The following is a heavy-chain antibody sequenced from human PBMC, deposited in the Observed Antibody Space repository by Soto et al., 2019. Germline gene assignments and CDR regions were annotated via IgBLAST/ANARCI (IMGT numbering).Heavy chain of an antibody. CDR1: GLTFSNYA. D-gene: IGHD2-21*02. CDR3: AKSGLVVVTAAYDY. Sequence: VQLLQSGGGLVQPGGSLRLSCAASGLTFSNYAMSWVRQAPGKGLEWVSGISGSAGSTYYTDSVQGRFTISRDNSKSTLYLQMNSLRAEDTAVYYCAKSGLVVVTAAYDYWGQGTLVTVSS. V-gene: IGHV3-23*01. CDR2: ISGSAGST. J-gene: IGHJ4*02.